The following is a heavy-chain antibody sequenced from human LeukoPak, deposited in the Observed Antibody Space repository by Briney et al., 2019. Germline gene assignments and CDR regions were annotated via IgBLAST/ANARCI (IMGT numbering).Heavy chain of an antibody. CDR2: IYTSGST. D-gene: IGHD6-13*01. V-gene: IGHV4-4*09. CDR1: GGSISSYY. J-gene: IGHJ4*02. Sequence: KPSETLSLTCTVSGGSISSYYWSWIRQPPGKGLEWIGYIYTSGSTNYNPSLKSRVIISVDTSKNQFSLKLSSVTAADTAVYYCARHKAAAGIFDYWGQGTLVTVSS. CDR3: ARHKAAAGIFDY.